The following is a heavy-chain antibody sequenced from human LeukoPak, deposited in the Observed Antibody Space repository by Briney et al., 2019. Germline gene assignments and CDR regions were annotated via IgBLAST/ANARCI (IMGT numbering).Heavy chain of an antibody. D-gene: IGHD5-18*01. J-gene: IGHJ4*02. V-gene: IGHV4-59*01. Sequence: SETLSLTCTVSGGSISSYYWSWIRQPPGKGLEWIGYIYYSGSTNYNPSLKSRVTISVDTSKNQFSLKLSSVTAADTAVYYCARDMGRGYSYGYVGSGFDYWGQGTLVTVSS. CDR2: IYYSGST. CDR1: GGSISSYY. CDR3: ARDMGRGYSYGYVGSGFDY.